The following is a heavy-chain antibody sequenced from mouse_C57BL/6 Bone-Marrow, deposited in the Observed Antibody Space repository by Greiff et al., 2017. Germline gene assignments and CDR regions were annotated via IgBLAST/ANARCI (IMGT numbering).Heavy chain of an antibody. V-gene: IGHV1-9*01. Sequence: QVQLQQSGAELMKPGASVKLSCKATGYTFTGYWIEWVKQRPGHGLEWIGEILPGSGSTNYNEKFKGKSTLTVDKSSSTAYMQLSSLTSEDSAVYYCAREITTVGFAYWGQGTLVTVSA. CDR1: GYTFTGYW. J-gene: IGHJ3*01. D-gene: IGHD1-1*01. CDR3: AREITTVGFAY. CDR2: ILPGSGST.